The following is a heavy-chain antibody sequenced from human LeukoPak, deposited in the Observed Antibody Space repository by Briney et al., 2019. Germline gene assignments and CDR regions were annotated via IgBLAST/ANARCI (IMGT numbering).Heavy chain of an antibody. CDR3: AKPYYYDSSGYLPEYFRH. V-gene: IGHV3-23*01. J-gene: IGHJ1*01. D-gene: IGHD3-22*01. CDR2: ISGSGGST. Sequence: GGSLRLSCAASGFTFSSYAMSWVRQAPGKGLEWVSAISGSGGSTYYADSVKGRFTISRDNSKNTLYLQMNSLRAEDTAVYYCAKPYYYDSSGYLPEYFRHWGQGTLVTVSS. CDR1: GFTFSSYA.